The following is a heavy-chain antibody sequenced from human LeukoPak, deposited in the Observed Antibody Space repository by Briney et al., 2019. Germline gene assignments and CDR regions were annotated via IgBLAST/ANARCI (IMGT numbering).Heavy chain of an antibody. Sequence: SVTVSFKASGYKFTDYGVNWVRQAPGQGKEWMGWVSGIDGNTKYARNLQGRVTMTRDTSTSTAFMELRSLTSDDTAIYYCARPGSDRARGWGYFDYWGKGTLVTVSS. CDR1: GYKFTDYG. CDR2: VSGIDGNT. CDR3: ARPGSDRARGWGYFDY. J-gene: IGHJ4*02. D-gene: IGHD3-10*01. V-gene: IGHV1-18*01.